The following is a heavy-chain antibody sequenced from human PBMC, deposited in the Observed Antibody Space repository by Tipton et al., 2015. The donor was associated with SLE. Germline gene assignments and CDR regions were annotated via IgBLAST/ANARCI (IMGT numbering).Heavy chain of an antibody. D-gene: IGHD3-16*01. Sequence: SLRLSCAASGFTFSTYAMTWIRQAPGKGLEYVSHMSATTTYIYYADSVRGRFTISRDNTKKSLYLQMDSLRADDSAVYYCARLNDVRWALDIWGQGTMVTVSS. CDR1: GFTFSTYA. V-gene: IGHV3-21*05. CDR2: MSATTTYI. J-gene: IGHJ3*02. CDR3: ARLNDVRWALDI.